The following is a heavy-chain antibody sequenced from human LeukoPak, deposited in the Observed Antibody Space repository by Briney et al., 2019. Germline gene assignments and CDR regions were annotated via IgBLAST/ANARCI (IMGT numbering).Heavy chain of an antibody. Sequence: GGSLRLSCAPSGFTLSSYGMHWVRQAPGKGLEWVAFIRYDGSNKYYADSVKGRFTISRDNSKNTLYLQMNSLRAEDTAVYYCAKVRGGGLGVSSGWYYFDYWGQGTLVTVSS. V-gene: IGHV3-30*02. D-gene: IGHD6-19*01. J-gene: IGHJ4*02. CDR2: IRYDGSNK. CDR1: GFTLSSYG. CDR3: AKVRGGGLGVSSGWYYFDY.